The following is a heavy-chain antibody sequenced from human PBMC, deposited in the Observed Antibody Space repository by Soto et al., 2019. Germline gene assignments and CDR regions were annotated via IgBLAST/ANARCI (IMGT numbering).Heavy chain of an antibody. CDR3: VRDVAFQSGYYSGRHYFAP. V-gene: IGHV3-7*01. Sequence: GGSLRLSCAVSGFSFSSHRMSWVRQAPGKGLEWVATIKRDGSASYYVDSVKGRFTISRDNANDSLYLQMNRLRADDTAVYYCVRDVAFQSGYYSGRHYFAPWGQGALVTVSS. CDR1: GFSFSSHR. D-gene: IGHD3-3*01. CDR2: IKRDGSAS. J-gene: IGHJ5*02.